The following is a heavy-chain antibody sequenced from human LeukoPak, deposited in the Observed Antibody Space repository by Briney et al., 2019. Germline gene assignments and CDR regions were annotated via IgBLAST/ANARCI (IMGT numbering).Heavy chain of an antibody. Sequence: GGSLRLSCAASGFTFSSYWMHWVRQAPGKGLEWVSLMYSFGNTYYADSVKGRFTISRDNSKNTLYLQMNSLRAEDTALYYCARGKPVTGTPDYYSYGMDVWGQGTMVTVSS. CDR3: ARGKPVTGTPDYYSYGMDV. CDR2: MYSFGNT. D-gene: IGHD1-20*01. J-gene: IGHJ6*02. CDR1: GFTFSSYW. V-gene: IGHV3-53*01.